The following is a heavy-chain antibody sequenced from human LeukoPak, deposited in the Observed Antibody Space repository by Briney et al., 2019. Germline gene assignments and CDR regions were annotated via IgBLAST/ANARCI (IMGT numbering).Heavy chain of an antibody. D-gene: IGHD2-2*01. V-gene: IGHV4-4*07. J-gene: IGHJ4*02. CDR1: GGSISSYY. CDR3: ARVKASSTSWTFDQ. Sequence: SETLSLTCTVSGGSISSYYWSWIRQPAGKGLEWIGRIYSSGSTNYNPSLQSRVTMSVDTSKNQFSLKLSSVTAADTAVYYCARVKASSTSWTFDQWGQGALVTVSS. CDR2: IYSSGST.